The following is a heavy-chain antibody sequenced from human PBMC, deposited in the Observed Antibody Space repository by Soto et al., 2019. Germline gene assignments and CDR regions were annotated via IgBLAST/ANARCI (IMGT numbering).Heavy chain of an antibody. CDR1: GFTFSSYS. D-gene: IGHD1-7*01. J-gene: IGHJ6*02. V-gene: IGHV3-48*02. Sequence: GGSLRLSCAASGFTFSSYSMNWVRQAPGKGLEWVSYISSSSSTIYYADSVKGRFTISRDNAKNSLYLQMNSLRDEDTAVYYCARGPGTTWRYYYGMDVWGQGTTVTVSS. CDR3: ARGPGTTWRYYYGMDV. CDR2: ISSSSSTI.